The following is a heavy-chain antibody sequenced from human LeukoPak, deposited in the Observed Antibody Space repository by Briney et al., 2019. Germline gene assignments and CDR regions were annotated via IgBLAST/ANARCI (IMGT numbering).Heavy chain of an antibody. D-gene: IGHD6-13*01. CDR2: ISSSSSYI. V-gene: IGHV3-21*01. CDR3: ARADGSSFEVIDY. J-gene: IGHJ4*02. CDR1: GFTFSSYS. Sequence: GGSLRLSCAASGFTFSSYSMNWVRQAPGEGLEWVSSISSSSSYIYYADSVKGRFTISRDNAKNSLYLRMNGLRAEDTAVYYCARADGSSFEVIDYWGQGTLVTVSS.